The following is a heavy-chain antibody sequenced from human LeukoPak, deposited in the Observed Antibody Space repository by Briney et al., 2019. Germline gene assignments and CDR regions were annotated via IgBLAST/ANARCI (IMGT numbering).Heavy chain of an antibody. D-gene: IGHD5-12*01. CDR2: VSRSSRFI. J-gene: IGHJ4*02. Sequence: GGSLRLSCAASGFAFSTFSMNWLRQAQGKGLEWVSTVSRSSRFILYADQVQGRFTISRDDAKDSLFLQMNSLSAEDTAVYYCSRVSDAFDYFFDSWGQGTLVTVSS. V-gene: IGHV3-21*01. CDR1: GFAFSTFS. CDR3: SRVSDAFDYFFDS.